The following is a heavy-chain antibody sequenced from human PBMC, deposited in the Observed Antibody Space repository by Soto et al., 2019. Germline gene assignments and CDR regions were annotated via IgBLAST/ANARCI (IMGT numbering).Heavy chain of an antibody. Sequence: EVQLLESGGGLVQPGGSLRLSCAASGFTFSSHAMSWVRQAPGKGLEWVLGTSANGGSTYYTDPVKGRFTISRDNAKNPPYLQMNSLRAEDTAVYYCAKAISTSRTLLDYWGQGTLVTVSS. CDR3: AKAISTSRTLLDY. CDR2: TSANGGST. CDR1: GFTFSSHA. J-gene: IGHJ4*02. V-gene: IGHV3-23*01. D-gene: IGHD3-9*01.